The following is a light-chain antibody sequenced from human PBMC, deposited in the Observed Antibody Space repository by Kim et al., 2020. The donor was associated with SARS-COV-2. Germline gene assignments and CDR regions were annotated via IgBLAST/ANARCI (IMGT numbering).Light chain of an antibody. Sequence: GQSVTTSCTGTSSDVGGYNYVSWYQQHPGKAPKRMIYDVSKRPSGVPDRFSGSKSGNTASLTISGLQAEDEADYYCCSYAGSYTWVFGGGTQLTVL. J-gene: IGLJ3*02. CDR1: SSDVGGYNY. CDR2: DVS. V-gene: IGLV2-11*01. CDR3: CSYAGSYTWV.